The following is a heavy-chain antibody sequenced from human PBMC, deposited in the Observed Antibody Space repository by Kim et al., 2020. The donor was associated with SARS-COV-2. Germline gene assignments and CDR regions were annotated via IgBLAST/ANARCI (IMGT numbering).Heavy chain of an antibody. CDR3: TRESTDIGAVVY. J-gene: IGHJ4*02. CDR1: GYTFINYY. CDR2: INAGGGGK. Sequence: ASVKVSCKASGYTFINYYIHWVRQAPGQGFEWMGIINAGGGGKSYSQKFHNRVTMTRDTSTSTLYMELSSLGSEATAMYYCTRESTDIGAVVYWCQGSLV. D-gene: IGHD2-15*01. V-gene: IGHV1-46*01.